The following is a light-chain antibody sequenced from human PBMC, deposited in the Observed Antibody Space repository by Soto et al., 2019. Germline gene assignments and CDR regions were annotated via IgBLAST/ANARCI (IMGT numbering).Light chain of an antibody. CDR1: QGISNY. CDR3: QNYNSALGT. Sequence: IRMTQSPSSLSASVGDRITITCRASQGISNYLAWYQQTPGKVPKLLIYAASTLQSGVPSRFSGSGSGTDFTLTISSLQPEDVATYYCQNYNSALGTFGGGTKVDIK. CDR2: AAS. V-gene: IGKV1-27*01. J-gene: IGKJ4*01.